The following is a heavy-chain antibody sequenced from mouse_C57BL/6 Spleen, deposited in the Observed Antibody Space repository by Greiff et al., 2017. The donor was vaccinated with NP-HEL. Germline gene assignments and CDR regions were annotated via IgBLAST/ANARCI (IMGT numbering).Heavy chain of an antibody. D-gene: IGHD1-1*01. CDR1: GYTFTSYW. CDR2: IDPSDSYT. V-gene: IGHV1-50*01. CDR3: AWNYYGSSYDAMDY. Sequence: VQLQQPGAELVKPGASVKLSCKASGYTFTSYWMQWVKQRPGQGLEWIGEIDPSDSYTNYNQKFKGKATLTVDTSSSTAYMQLSSLTSEDSAVYYCAWNYYGSSYDAMDYWGQGTSVTVSS. J-gene: IGHJ4*01.